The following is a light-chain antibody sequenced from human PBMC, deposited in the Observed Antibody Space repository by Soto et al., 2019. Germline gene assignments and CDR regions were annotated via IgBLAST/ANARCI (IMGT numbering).Light chain of an antibody. V-gene: IGKV3-11*01. CDR3: QQRNDWPPGT. J-gene: IGKJ1*01. CDR1: QSVSNY. Sequence: EIVLTQSPATLSLSPGERATLSCRASQSVSNYLAWYQQKPGQAPRLLIYDASNRATGIPARFSGSGSGTDFTLTISSLAPEDFAVYYCQQRNDWPPGTFGRGTKVEIK. CDR2: DAS.